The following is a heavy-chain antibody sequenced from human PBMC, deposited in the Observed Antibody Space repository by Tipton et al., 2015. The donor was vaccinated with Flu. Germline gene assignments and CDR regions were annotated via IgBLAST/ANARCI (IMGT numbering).Heavy chain of an antibody. Sequence: AVSGFTFSNYWMSWVRQAPGKGLEWVADIKQDGNEKYYVDSVKGRFTISRDNAKNSLYLQMNSLRVEDTAVYYCAREDRLVGSNCFDFWGQGTLVTVSS. D-gene: IGHD1-26*01. V-gene: IGHV3-7*01. CDR1: GFTFSNYW. J-gene: IGHJ4*02. CDR2: IKQDGNEK. CDR3: AREDRLVGSNCFDF.